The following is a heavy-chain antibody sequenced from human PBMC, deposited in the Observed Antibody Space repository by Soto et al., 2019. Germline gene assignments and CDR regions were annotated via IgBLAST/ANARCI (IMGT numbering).Heavy chain of an antibody. Sequence: TLSLTCTVSGGSISSGGYYWSWIRQHPGKGLEWIGYIYYSGSTYYNPSLKSRVTISVDTSKNQFSLKLSSVIAADTAVYYCARGGVVVPAAPNDYYYYYGMDVWGQGTTVTV. CDR2: IYYSGST. CDR3: ARGGVVVPAAPNDYYYYYGMDV. CDR1: GGSISSGGYY. D-gene: IGHD2-2*01. V-gene: IGHV4-31*03. J-gene: IGHJ6*02.